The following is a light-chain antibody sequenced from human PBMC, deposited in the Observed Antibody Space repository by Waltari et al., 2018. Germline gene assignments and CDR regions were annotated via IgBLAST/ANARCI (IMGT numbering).Light chain of an antibody. CDR3: NSYSNTATPVV. CDR2: DVR. CDR1: SRDVGGYNY. Sequence: QSALTQPASVSGSPGQSITISCPGTSRDVGGYNYVSWYQQHPGKAPKLIIYDVRSRPSGVSDRFSGSKSGNTASLTISGLQAEDEADYHCNSYSNTATPVVFGGGTGLTVL. V-gene: IGLV2-14*03. J-gene: IGLJ2*01.